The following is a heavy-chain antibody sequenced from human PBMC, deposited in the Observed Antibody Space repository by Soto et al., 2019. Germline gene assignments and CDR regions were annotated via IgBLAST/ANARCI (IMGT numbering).Heavy chain of an antibody. D-gene: IGHD6-13*01. CDR3: ARDIAAAGARLGWFDP. CDR1: GDSVSSNSAA. V-gene: IGHV6-1*01. CDR2: TYYRSKWYN. J-gene: IGHJ5*02. Sequence: PSQTLSLTCAISGDSVSSNSAAWNWIRQSPSRGLEWLGRTYYRSKWYNDYAVSVKSRITINPDTSKNQFSLQLNSVTPEDTAVYYCARDIAAAGARLGWFDPWGQGTRVTVSS.